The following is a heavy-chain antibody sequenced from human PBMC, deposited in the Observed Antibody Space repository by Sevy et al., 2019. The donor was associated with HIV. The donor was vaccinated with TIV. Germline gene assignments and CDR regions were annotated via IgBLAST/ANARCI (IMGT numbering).Heavy chain of an antibody. D-gene: IGHD5-12*01. V-gene: IGHV3-15*01. CDR1: GFTFSNAW. CDR2: IKSKTDGGTT. CDR3: TTGPGGGYDSQVPFDY. Sequence: GGSVRLSCAASGFTFSNAWMSWVRQAPGKGLEWVGRIKSKTDGGTTDYAAPVKGGFTISRDDSKKTLYLQMNSLKTEDTAVYYCTTGPGGGYDSQVPFDYWGQGTLVTVSS. J-gene: IGHJ4*02.